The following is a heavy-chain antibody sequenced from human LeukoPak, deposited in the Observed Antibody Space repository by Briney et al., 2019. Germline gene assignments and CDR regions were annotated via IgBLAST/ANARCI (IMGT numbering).Heavy chain of an antibody. J-gene: IGHJ6*02. CDR2: IYYSGST. CDR1: GGSISSYY. Sequence: PSETLSLTCTVSGGSISSYYWSWIRQPPGKGLEWIGYIYYSGSTNYNPSLKSRVTISVDTSKNRFSLKLSSVTAADTAVYYCARYGSSWYYYYGMDVWGQGTTVTVSS. V-gene: IGHV4-59*08. D-gene: IGHD6-13*01. CDR3: ARYGSSWYYYYGMDV.